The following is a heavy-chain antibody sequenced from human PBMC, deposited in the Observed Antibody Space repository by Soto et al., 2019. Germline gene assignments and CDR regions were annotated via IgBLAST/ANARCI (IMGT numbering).Heavy chain of an antibody. V-gene: IGHV4-4*02. D-gene: IGHD2-21*02. CDR1: GGTVASSHC. Sequence: QVQLQESGPILVKPSGSLSLTCGVSGGTVASSHCWSWVRQYPGGGLEWIGNVYHAGDTNFNPSLQSRVTISVDKSNNQFSLRLNSLTDADTAVYFCAREIVTAGGNNYFDPWGPGTLVTVSS. CDR2: VYHAGDT. CDR3: AREIVTAGGNNYFDP. J-gene: IGHJ5*02.